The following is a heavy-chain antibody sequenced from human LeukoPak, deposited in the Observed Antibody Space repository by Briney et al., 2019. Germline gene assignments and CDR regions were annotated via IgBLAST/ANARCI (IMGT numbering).Heavy chain of an antibody. V-gene: IGHV1-2*02. J-gene: IGHJ4*02. D-gene: IGHD2-15*01. CDR2: INPNSGGT. Sequence: ASVKVSCKASGYTFTGYYMHWVRQAPGQELEWMGWINPNSGGTNYAQKFQGRVTMTRDTSISTAYMELSRLRSDDTAVYYCARALVVVAATMIDYWGQGTLVTVSS. CDR3: ARALVVVAATMIDY. CDR1: GYTFTGYY.